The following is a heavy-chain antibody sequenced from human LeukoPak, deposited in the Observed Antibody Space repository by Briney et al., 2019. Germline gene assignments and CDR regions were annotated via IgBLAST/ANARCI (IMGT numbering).Heavy chain of an antibody. CDR3: ARDFHGPFDY. Sequence: GSPRLSCAASGFTFSNHYMDWVRQPPGKGLECIGSMYYSGSTYYNPSLKSRVSISLDTSKNQFSLKLTSVTAADTAVYYCARDFHGPFDYWGQGTLVTVSS. CDR2: MYYSGST. D-gene: IGHD2/OR15-2a*01. V-gene: IGHV4-39*07. J-gene: IGHJ4*02. CDR1: GFTFSNHY.